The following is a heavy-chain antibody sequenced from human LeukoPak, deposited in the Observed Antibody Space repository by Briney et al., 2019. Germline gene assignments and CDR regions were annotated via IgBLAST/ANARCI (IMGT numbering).Heavy chain of an antibody. CDR1: GGSISSSSYY. CDR2: IYYSGST. J-gene: IGHJ4*02. CDR3: ARVGDGYNRGAFRY. V-gene: IGHV4-39*07. Sequence: SETLSLTCTVSGGSISSSSYYWGWIRQPPGKGLEWIGSIYYSGSTYYNPSLKSRVTISVDTSKNQFSLKLSSVTAADTAVYYCARVGDGYNRGAFRYWGQGTLVTLSS. D-gene: IGHD5-24*01.